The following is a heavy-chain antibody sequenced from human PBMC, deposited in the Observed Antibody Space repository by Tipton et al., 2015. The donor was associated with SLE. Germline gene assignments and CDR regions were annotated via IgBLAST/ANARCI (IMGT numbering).Heavy chain of an antibody. Sequence: TLSLTCIVSRGSISSYYWGWIRQSPGKGLEWIGIIYHTGTTNYSPSLQRRVAISVDTSKNQFSLTLKSVTATDTAVYYCARDFGNVGRFDSWGQGTLVTVSS. J-gene: IGHJ5*01. CDR2: IYHTGTT. V-gene: IGHV4-59*12. D-gene: IGHD3-10*01. CDR1: RGSISSYY. CDR3: ARDFGNVGRFDS.